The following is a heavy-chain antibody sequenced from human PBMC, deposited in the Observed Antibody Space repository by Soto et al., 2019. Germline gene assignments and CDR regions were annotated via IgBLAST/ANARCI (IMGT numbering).Heavy chain of an antibody. Sequence: GASVKVTCKVSGYTLTELSMHWVRQAPGKGLEWMGGFDPEDGETIYAQKFQGRVTMTEDTSTDTAYMELSSLRSEDTAVYYCATDDPRYCSGGSCSHGYWGQGTLVTVSS. CDR2: FDPEDGET. V-gene: IGHV1-24*01. CDR1: GYTLTELS. D-gene: IGHD2-15*01. J-gene: IGHJ4*02. CDR3: ATDDPRYCSGGSCSHGY.